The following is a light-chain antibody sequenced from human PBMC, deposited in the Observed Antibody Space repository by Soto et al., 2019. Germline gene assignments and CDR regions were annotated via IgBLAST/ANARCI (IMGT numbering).Light chain of an antibody. CDR2: LGS. V-gene: IGKV2-28*01. CDR1: QSLLHSNGYNC. CDR3: MQVLQTPLT. Sequence: DIVMTQSPLSLPVTPGEPASISCRSSQSLLHSNGYNCLDWYLQRPGQSPQLLIYLGSNRASGVPDRFSGSGSGTEFTLKISRVEAEDVGVYYCMQVLQTPLTFGGGTKVEIK. J-gene: IGKJ4*01.